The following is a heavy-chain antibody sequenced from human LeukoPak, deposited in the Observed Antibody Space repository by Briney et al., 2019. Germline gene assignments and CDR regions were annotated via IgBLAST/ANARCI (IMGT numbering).Heavy chain of an antibody. Sequence: SETLSLTCTVSGGSIRNGGYYWSWIRQPPGKGLEWIGYIYYSGSTYYNPSLKSRVTISVDTSKNHFSLKLSSVTAAGTAVYYCARAETGGYDYFDFWGQGTPVTVSS. CDR3: ARAETGGYDYFDF. V-gene: IGHV4-30-4*01. J-gene: IGHJ4*02. D-gene: IGHD5-12*01. CDR1: GGSIRNGGYY. CDR2: IYYSGST.